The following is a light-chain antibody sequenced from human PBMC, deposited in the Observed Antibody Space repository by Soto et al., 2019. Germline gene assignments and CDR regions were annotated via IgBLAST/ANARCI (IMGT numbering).Light chain of an antibody. CDR3: QQLSNWLLT. CDR2: DAS. V-gene: IGKV3-11*01. CDR1: QSVSSY. Sequence: EIVLTQSPATLSLSPGERATLSCRASQSVSSYLAWYRQKPGQAPRLLIYDASNRATGIPARFSGSGSGTDFTLTISSLEPEDFAVYYCQQLSNWLLTFGGGTKVEIK. J-gene: IGKJ4*01.